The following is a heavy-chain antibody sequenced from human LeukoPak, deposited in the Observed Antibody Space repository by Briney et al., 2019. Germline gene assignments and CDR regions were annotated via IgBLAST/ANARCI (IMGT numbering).Heavy chain of an antibody. V-gene: IGHV4-59*01. CDR3: ARWRDGYNEPDAFDI. CDR1: DDSISDYF. D-gene: IGHD5-24*01. J-gene: IGHJ3*02. Sequence: KPSETLSLTCTVSDDSISDYFWSWIRQPPGKGLEWIAYIRNSGPTRYNPSLQSRVTISLDTSKNQFSLKLTSVTAADTAIYYCARWRDGYNEPDAFDIWGQGTMVTVSS. CDR2: IRNSGPT.